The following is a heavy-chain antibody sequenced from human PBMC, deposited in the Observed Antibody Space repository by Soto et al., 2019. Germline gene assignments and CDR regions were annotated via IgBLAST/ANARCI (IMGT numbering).Heavy chain of an antibody. J-gene: IGHJ4*02. CDR1: GDSISNADYH. Sequence: SETLSLTCTVSGDSISNADYHWGWIRQPPGKGLEWIGNIYYTGKTNYNPALKSRVMLSLDTSKNQLSLRVNSVTAADTAVYYCARDTWTGYIDSWGQGTLVTVSS. V-gene: IGHV4-30-4*01. CDR2: IYYTGKT. D-gene: IGHD2-8*02. CDR3: ARDTWTGYIDS.